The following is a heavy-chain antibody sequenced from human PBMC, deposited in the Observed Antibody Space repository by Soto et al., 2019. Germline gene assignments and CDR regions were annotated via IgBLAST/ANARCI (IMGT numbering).Heavy chain of an antibody. J-gene: IGHJ6*02. D-gene: IGHD2-2*01. CDR3: AADIVVVPAAMRYYGMDV. Sequence: ASVKVSCKASGGTFSSYAISWVRQAPGQGLEWMGGIIPIFGTANYAQKFQGRVTITGDESTSTAYMELSSLRSEDTAVYYCAADIVVVPAAMRYYGMDVWGQGTTVTVSS. CDR2: IIPIFGTA. V-gene: IGHV1-69*13. CDR1: GGTFSSYA.